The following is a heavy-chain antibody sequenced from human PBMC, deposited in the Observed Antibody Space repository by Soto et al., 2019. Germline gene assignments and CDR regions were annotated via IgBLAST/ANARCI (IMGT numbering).Heavy chain of an antibody. Sequence: ASVKVSCKASGYTFTSYGISWVRQAPGQGLEWMGWISAYSGNTNYAQKLQGRVTMTTDTSTSTAYMELRSLRSDDTAVYYCARDVQKHIVVVTAIPGYYYYGMDVWGQGTTVTV. J-gene: IGHJ6*02. CDR1: GYTFTSYG. CDR2: ISAYSGNT. D-gene: IGHD2-21*02. V-gene: IGHV1-18*01. CDR3: ARDVQKHIVVVTAIPGYYYYGMDV.